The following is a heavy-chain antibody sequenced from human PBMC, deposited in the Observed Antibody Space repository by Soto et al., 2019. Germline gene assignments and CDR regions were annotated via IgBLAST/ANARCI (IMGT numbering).Heavy chain of an antibody. CDR1: GGSVSIGTYY. V-gene: IGHV4-61*01. D-gene: IGHD2-8*01. CDR3: TWCADAYKTGY. Sequence: QVQLQESGPGLVKPSETLSLTCTVPGGSVSIGTYYWSWIRQSPGRRLEWIGCIHYSGDTNYNPSRKSXXTXSXATSKNQFALKLTSVNAADTAVYYCTWCADAYKTGYWGQGTLVTVSS. CDR2: IHYSGDT. J-gene: IGHJ4*02.